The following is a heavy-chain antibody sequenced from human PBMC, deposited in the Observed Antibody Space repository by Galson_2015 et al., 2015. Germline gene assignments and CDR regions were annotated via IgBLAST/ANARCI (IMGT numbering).Heavy chain of an antibody. CDR2: INTNTGNP. CDR1: GYTFTSYA. D-gene: IGHD2-21*01. CDR3: AREFATYSNQPVDY. J-gene: IGHJ4*02. Sequence: SCKASGYTFTSYAMNWVRQAPGQGLEWMGWINTNTGNPTYAQGFTGRFVFSLDTSVSTAYLQISSLKAEDTAVYYCAREFATYSNQPVDYWGQGTLVTVSS. V-gene: IGHV7-4-1*02.